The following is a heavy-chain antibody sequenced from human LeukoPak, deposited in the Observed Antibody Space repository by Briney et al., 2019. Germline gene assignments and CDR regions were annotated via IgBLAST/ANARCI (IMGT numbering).Heavy chain of an antibody. V-gene: IGHV3-53*01. J-gene: IGHJ4*02. CDR3: ARGPAGYN. Sequence: AGGSLRLSCAASGFTVSSNQMSWARQAPGKGLEWVSVIYSGGSTDYADSVKGRFTISRDILKNTLYLQMNSLRAEDTAVYYCARGPAGYNWGQGTLVTVSS. D-gene: IGHD1-1*01. CDR2: IYSGGST. CDR1: GFTVSSNQ.